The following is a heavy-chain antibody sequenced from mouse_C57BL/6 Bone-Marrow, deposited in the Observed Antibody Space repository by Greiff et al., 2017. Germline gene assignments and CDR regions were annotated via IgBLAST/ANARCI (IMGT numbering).Heavy chain of an antibody. D-gene: IGHD3-3*01. CDR1: GFTFSDYG. V-gene: IGHV5-15*01. CDR2: ISNLAYSI. CDR3: ARQFRDGFAY. J-gene: IGHJ3*01. Sequence: EVKLVESGGGLVQPGGSLKLSCAASGFTFSDYGMAWVRQAPRKGPEWVAFISNLAYSIYYADTVTGRFTISRENAKNTLYLEMSSLRSEDTAMYYCARQFRDGFAYWGQGTLVTVSA.